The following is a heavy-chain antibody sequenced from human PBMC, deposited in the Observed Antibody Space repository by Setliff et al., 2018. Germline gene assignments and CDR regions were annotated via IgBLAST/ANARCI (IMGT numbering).Heavy chain of an antibody. CDR1: GSSIISDYY. CDR2: IFQSGNT. Sequence: PSETLSLTCAVSGSSIISDYYWVWIRQPPGRGLEWIGSIFQSGNTYYNPSLKSRVTTSVDTSKNQFSLKVNSVTAADTAVYCCATLLANYGSGMDVWGQGTTVTVSS. D-gene: IGHD3-10*01. CDR3: ATLLANYGSGMDV. J-gene: IGHJ6*02. V-gene: IGHV4-38-2*01.